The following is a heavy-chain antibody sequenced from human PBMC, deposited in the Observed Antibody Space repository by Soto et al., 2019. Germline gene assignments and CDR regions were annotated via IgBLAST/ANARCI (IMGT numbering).Heavy chain of an antibody. CDR2: ISGSGGST. CDR3: AKSPTYYYYYGMDV. CDR1: GFTFSSYA. V-gene: IGHV3-23*01. J-gene: IGHJ6*02. Sequence: EVQLLESGGGLVQPGGSLRLSCAASGFTFSSYAMSWVRQAPGKGLEWVSAISGSGGSTYYADSVKGRFTISRDNSKNTLYLQMNNLRAEDTAVYYCAKSPTYYYYYGMDVWGQGTTVTVSS.